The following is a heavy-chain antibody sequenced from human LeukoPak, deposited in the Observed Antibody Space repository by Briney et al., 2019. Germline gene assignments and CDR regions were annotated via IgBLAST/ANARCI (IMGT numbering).Heavy chain of an antibody. CDR3: AKVSQWELFDY. D-gene: IGHD1-26*01. CDR2: ISGSGGST. J-gene: IGHJ4*02. Sequence: GGSLRLSCAASGFTFSSYAMSWVRQAPGKGLEWVSAISGSGGSTYYADSVKGRFTISRDNSKNTLYLQMDSLRAEDTAAYYCAKVSQWELFDYWGQGTLVTVSS. CDR1: GFTFSSYA. V-gene: IGHV3-23*01.